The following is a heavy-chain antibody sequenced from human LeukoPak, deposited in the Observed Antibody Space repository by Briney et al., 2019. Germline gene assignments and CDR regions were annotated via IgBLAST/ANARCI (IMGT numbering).Heavy chain of an antibody. V-gene: IGHV3-11*04. CDR1: GFTSSDYY. Sequence: PGGSLRLSCAASGFTSSDYYMTWIRQTPGKGLEWVSFISSRGDPTFYADSVKGRFTMSRDNAKNSLYLQMNSLGAEDTAVYYCARKRPNYVDSWGQGTLVTVSS. CDR2: ISSRGDPT. J-gene: IGHJ4*02. CDR3: ARKRPNYVDS.